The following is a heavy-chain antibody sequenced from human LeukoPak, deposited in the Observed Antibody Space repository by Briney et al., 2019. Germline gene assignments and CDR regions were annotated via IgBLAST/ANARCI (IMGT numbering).Heavy chain of an antibody. Sequence: SQTLSLTCTVSGGSISSGGYYWSWIRQHPGKGLEWIGYIYYSGSTYYNPSLKSRVTISVDTSKNQFSLKLSSVTAADTAVYYCARIVATIIRRTRSNWFDPWGQGTLVTVSS. V-gene: IGHV4-31*03. CDR2: IYYSGST. CDR1: GGSISSGGYY. J-gene: IGHJ5*02. D-gene: IGHD5-12*01. CDR3: ARIVATIIRRTRSNWFDP.